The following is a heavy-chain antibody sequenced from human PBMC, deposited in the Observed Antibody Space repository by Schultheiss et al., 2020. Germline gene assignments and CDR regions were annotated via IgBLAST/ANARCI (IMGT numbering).Heavy chain of an antibody. CDR3: ARVGIGDGYIYYYYYGMDD. V-gene: IGHV3-23*01. CDR2: ISAGGSGT. Sequence: GGSLRLSCAASGFTFSSYWMSWVRQAPGKGLEWVSAISAGGSGTYYADSVKGRFTISRDNAKNTLYLQMNSLRAEDTAVYYCARVGIGDGYIYYYYYGMDDWGQGTTVTVYS. J-gene: IGHJ6*02. D-gene: IGHD5-24*01. CDR1: GFTFSSYW.